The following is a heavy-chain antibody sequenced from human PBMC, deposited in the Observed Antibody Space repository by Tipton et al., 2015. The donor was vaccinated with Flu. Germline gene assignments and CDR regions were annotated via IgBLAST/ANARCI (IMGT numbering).Heavy chain of an antibody. V-gene: IGHV4-59*08. J-gene: IGHJ3*02. CDR1: GGSITTYY. CDR2: IYDSGST. D-gene: IGHD3-9*01. Sequence: TLSLTCTVSGGSITTYYWSWIWQSPGKGLEWIGYIYDSGSTNYNPSLKSRVTISVDTSKNQFSLKLTSVTAADTAVYYCARRDYDILTGSRAFDIWGQGTMVTVSP. CDR3: ARRDYDILTGSRAFDI.